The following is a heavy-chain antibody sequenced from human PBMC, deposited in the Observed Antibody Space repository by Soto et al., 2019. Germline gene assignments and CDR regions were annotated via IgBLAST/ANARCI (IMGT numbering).Heavy chain of an antibody. CDR3: AKDIKRDYYYGMDV. J-gene: IGHJ6*02. D-gene: IGHD3-10*01. Sequence: QVQLVESGGGVVQPGRSLRLSCAASGFTFSSYGMHWVRQAPGKGLEWVAVISYDGSNKYYADSVKGRFTISRDNSKNTLYLQMNSLRAEDTAVYYCAKDIKRDYYYGMDVWGQGTTVTVSS. V-gene: IGHV3-30*18. CDR2: ISYDGSNK. CDR1: GFTFSSYG.